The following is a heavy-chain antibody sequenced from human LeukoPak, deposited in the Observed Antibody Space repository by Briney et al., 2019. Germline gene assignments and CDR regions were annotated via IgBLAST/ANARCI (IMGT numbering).Heavy chain of an antibody. CDR3: AGSLGD. J-gene: IGHJ4*01. D-gene: IGHD3-16*01. V-gene: IGHV3-74*01. CDR2: INPDGDYS. Sequence: PGGSLRLSCAASGFNFRKYWMQLVRQVPGKGLVWVSEINPDGDYSGHSNSVRGRFTISRDNAKNTLYLQMTSLSAEDTAVYYCAGSLGDWGQGTLVSVSS. CDR1: GFNFRKYW.